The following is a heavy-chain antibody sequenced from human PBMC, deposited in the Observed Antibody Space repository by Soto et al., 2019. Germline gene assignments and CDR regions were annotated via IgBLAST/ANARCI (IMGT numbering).Heavy chain of an antibody. Sequence: GGSLRLSCAASGFTFSSYSMNWVRQSPGKGLEWVSYISSSSSTIYYADSVKGRFTISRDNAKDSLYLQMNSLRAEDTAVYYCARDRTTMATPHAFDIWGQGTMVTVSS. CDR1: GFTFSSYS. J-gene: IGHJ3*02. D-gene: IGHD4-17*01. CDR2: ISSSSSTI. CDR3: ARDRTTMATPHAFDI. V-gene: IGHV3-48*01.